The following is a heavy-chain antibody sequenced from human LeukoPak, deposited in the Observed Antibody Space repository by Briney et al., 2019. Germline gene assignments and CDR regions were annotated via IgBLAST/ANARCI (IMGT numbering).Heavy chain of an antibody. D-gene: IGHD2-15*01. CDR3: ARDFTGLLPPSYYFDY. V-gene: IGHV1-3*02. CDR2: SNAGNGNT. Sequence: GASVKVSCKASGYTFTSYAMHWVRQAPGQRLEWMGWSNAGNGNTKYSQEFQGRVTITRDTSASTAYMELSRLRSDDTALYYCARDFTGLLPPSYYFDYWGQGTLVTVSS. CDR1: GYTFTSYA. J-gene: IGHJ4*02.